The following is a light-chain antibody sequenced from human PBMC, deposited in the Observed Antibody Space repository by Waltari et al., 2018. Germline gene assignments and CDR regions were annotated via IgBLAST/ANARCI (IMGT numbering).Light chain of an antibody. J-gene: IGLJ7*01. Sequence: SALTPPRSVSGSPGQSVTISFSGTSRDVCNYNFVSWYQQHPGNTPKLLIYAVVKRPSGVPDRFSGSKSGNTASLTISGLQTEDEADYYCCSYAGSYTFVFGGGTQLTVL. CDR1: SRDVCNYNF. CDR3: CSYAGSYTFV. CDR2: AVV. V-gene: IGLV2-11*01.